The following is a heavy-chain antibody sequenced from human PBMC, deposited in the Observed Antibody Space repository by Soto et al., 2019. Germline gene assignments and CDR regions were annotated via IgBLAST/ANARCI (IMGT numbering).Heavy chain of an antibody. CDR2: ISAYNGNT. D-gene: IGHD3-3*01. CDR3: ASLYYDFWSGHPRDYYGMDV. Sequence: VKVSCKASGYTFTSYGISWVRQAPGQGLEWMGWISAYNGNTNYAQKLQGRVTMTTDTSTSTAYMELRSLRSDDTAVYYCASLYYDFWSGHPRDYYGMDVWGQGTTVTVSS. CDR1: GYTFTSYG. V-gene: IGHV1-18*04. J-gene: IGHJ6*02.